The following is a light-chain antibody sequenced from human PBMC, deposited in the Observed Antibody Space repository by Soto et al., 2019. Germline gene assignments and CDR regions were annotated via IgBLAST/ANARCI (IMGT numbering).Light chain of an antibody. J-gene: IGKJ2*01. V-gene: IGKV3-20*01. CDR2: GAS. CDR1: QSVSSSY. Sequence: EIVLTQSPGTLSLSPGERATLSCRASQSVSSSYLAWYQQKPGQAPRLLIYGASSRAIGIPDRFSGSGSGTDLTLTITRLEPEDFAVYYCQQYGSSLVPFGQGTKLEIK. CDR3: QQYGSSLVP.